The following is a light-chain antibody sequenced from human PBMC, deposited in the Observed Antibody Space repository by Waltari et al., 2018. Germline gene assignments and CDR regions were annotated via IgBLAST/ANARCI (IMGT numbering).Light chain of an antibody. J-gene: IGLJ2*01. CDR3: QSYDTSLSVV. CDR2: GTN. Sequence: QSVLTQPPSVSGAPGQRVTLSCPGRGSNLGAGSDVHWYRQLPGKAPTLLIYGTNTRPLGVPDRFFGSQSGTSASLAIVGLQADDEADYYCQSYDTSLSVVFGGGTKLTVL. V-gene: IGLV1-40*01. CDR1: GSNLGAGSD.